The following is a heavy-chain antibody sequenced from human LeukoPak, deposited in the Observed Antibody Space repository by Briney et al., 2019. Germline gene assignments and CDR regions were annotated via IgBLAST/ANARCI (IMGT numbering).Heavy chain of an antibody. CDR1: GXSITSYY. CDR2: IYYSGST. V-gene: IGHV4-59*08. D-gene: IGHD1-26*01. J-gene: IGHJ4*02. CDR3: ARLSIVGATNFDY. Sequence: SETLSLTCTVSGXSITSYYWSWIRQPPGKGLEWIGYIYYSGSTTYKPSLKSRVTISVDTSKNHFSLRLSSVTAADTAVYYCARLSIVGATNFDYWGQGTLVTVSS.